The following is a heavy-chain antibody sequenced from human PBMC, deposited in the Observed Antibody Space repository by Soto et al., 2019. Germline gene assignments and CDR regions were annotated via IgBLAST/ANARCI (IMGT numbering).Heavy chain of an antibody. CDR1: GYSFTSYW. CDR3: ARQGYYYDSSGYVPFDY. D-gene: IGHD3-22*01. V-gene: IGHV5-10-1*01. J-gene: IGHJ4*02. CDR2: IDPSDSYT. Sequence: PGESLKISCKGSGYSFTSYWISWVRQMPGKGLEWMGRIDPSDSYTNYSPSFQGHVTISADKSISTAYLQWSSLKASDTAMYYCARQGYYYDSSGYVPFDYWGQGTLVTAPQ.